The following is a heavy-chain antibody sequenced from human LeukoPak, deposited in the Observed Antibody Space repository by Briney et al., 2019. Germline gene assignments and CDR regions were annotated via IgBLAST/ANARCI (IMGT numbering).Heavy chain of an antibody. CDR3: ARSYDFWSGYSDY. CDR1: GFTFSSYG. J-gene: IGHJ4*02. Sequence: QPGGSLRLPCAASGFTFSSYGMHWVRQAPGKGLEWVAVIWYDGSNKYYADSVKGRFTISRDNSKNTLYLQMNSLRAEDTAVYYCARSYDFWSGYSDYWGQGTLVTVSS. D-gene: IGHD3-3*01. CDR2: IWYDGSNK. V-gene: IGHV3-33*01.